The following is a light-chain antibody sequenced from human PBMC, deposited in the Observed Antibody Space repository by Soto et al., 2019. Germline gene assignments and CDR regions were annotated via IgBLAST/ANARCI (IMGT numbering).Light chain of an antibody. CDR3: SSYTSSSTYV. CDR1: SSDIGGYND. V-gene: IGLV2-14*01. CDR2: EVS. Sequence: QSALTQPASVSGSPGQSITISCTGTSSDIGGYNDVSWYQQHPGKAPKLMIYEVSNRPSGVSNRFSGSKSCNTASLTISGLQAEDEADYYGSSYTSSSTYVFGTGTKVTVL. J-gene: IGLJ1*01.